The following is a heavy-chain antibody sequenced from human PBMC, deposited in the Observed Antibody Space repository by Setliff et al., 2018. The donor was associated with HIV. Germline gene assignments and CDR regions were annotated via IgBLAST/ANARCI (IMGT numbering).Heavy chain of an antibody. J-gene: IGHJ3*02. Sequence: GGSLRLSCAVSGFNFDDSGMSWVRQAPGKGLEWVSGINWNGGSTGYADSVKGRFTISRDNAKNSLYLQMNSLRAEDTALYYCAKPITGDDAFDIWGQGTLVTVSS. CDR2: INWNGGST. CDR1: GFNFDDSG. V-gene: IGHV3-20*04. CDR3: AKPITGDDAFDI.